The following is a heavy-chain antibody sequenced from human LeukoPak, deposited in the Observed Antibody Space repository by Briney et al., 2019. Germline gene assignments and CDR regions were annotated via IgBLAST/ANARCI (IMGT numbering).Heavy chain of an antibody. J-gene: IGHJ1*01. Sequence: GGSLRLSCAASGFTFSSYAMSRVRQAPGKGLEWVSAISGSGGSTYYADSVKGRFTISRDNSKNTLYLQMNSLGAEDTAVYYCAKDPYCSGGSCYGAEYFQHWGQGTLVTVSS. V-gene: IGHV3-23*01. CDR1: GFTFSSYA. CDR3: AKDPYCSGGSCYGAEYFQH. D-gene: IGHD2-15*01. CDR2: ISGSGGST.